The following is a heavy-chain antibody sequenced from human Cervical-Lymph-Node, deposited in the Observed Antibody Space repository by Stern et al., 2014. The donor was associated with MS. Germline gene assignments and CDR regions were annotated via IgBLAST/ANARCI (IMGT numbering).Heavy chain of an antibody. J-gene: IGHJ4*02. CDR2: IHPNSGDS. V-gene: IGHV1-2*02. D-gene: IGHD2-21*01. CDR1: GYTFTDYY. Sequence: VQLVESGADVKKPGASLKGSCKASGYTFTDYYMQWVRQATGQGLEWMGCIHPNSGDSNYARKLQGRVTLTRDTSISTAYLELSRLTYDDTAVYYCARGLATALIADFGGQGTLVTVS. CDR3: ARGLATALIADF.